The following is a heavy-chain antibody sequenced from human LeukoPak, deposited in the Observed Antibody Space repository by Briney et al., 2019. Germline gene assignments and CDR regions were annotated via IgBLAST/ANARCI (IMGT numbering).Heavy chain of an antibody. CDR2: INPNSGGT. CDR3: AIPYSSSWSPFDY. D-gene: IGHD6-13*01. J-gene: IGHJ4*02. V-gene: IGHV1-2*06. CDR1: GYTFTGYY. Sequence: ASVKVSCEASGYTFTGYYMHWVRQAPGQGLEWMGRINPNSGGTNYAQKFQGRVTMTRDTSISTAYMELSRPRSDDTAVYYCAIPYSSSWSPFDYWGQGTLVTVSS.